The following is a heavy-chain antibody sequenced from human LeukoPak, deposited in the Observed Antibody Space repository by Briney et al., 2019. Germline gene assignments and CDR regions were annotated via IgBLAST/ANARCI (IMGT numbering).Heavy chain of an antibody. V-gene: IGHV4-59*01. CDR3: ARHGTSGANLNWFDP. J-gene: IGHJ5*02. D-gene: IGHD1-1*01. CDR1: GGSISSFY. CDR2: IYYSGST. Sequence: SQTLALTCTVSGGSISSFYWSWIRQPPGKGLEWIGYIYYSGSTNYNPSLKSRVTISVDTSKNQFSLKLSSVTAADTAVYYCARHGTSGANLNWFDPWGQGTLVTVSS.